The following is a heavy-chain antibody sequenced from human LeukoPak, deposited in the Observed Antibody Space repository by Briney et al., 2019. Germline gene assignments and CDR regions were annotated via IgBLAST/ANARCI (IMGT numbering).Heavy chain of an antibody. V-gene: IGHV1-18*01. CDR1: GYTFTSYG. Sequence: ASVKVSCKASGYTFTSYGISWVRQAPGQGLEWMGWISAYNGNTNYAQKLQGRVTMTTDTSTSTAYMELRSLRSDDTAVYYCARVGYSSSLTYYYYYMDVWGKGTTVTVSS. D-gene: IGHD6-13*01. J-gene: IGHJ6*03. CDR2: ISAYNGNT. CDR3: ARVGYSSSLTYYYYYMDV.